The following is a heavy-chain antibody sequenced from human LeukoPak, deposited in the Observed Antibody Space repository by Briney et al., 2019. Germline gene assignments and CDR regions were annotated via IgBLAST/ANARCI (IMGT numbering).Heavy chain of an antibody. CDR2: INHSGST. CDR3: ARVPCWGDLAY. J-gene: IGHJ4*02. Sequence: PSETLSLTCAVYGGSFSGYYWSWLPQPPGKGVEWIGEINHSGSTNYTPSLRSRVTISVATYKLQFSLKLISVTAADAAVYYCARVPCWGDLAYWGQGTLVTVSS. D-gene: IGHD3-16*01. CDR1: GGSFSGYY. V-gene: IGHV4-34*01.